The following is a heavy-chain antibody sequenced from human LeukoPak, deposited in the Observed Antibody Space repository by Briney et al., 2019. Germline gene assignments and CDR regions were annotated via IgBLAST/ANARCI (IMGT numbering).Heavy chain of an antibody. CDR2: ISSSSSYI. CDR3: ARDDYYGSGSYSNYYFDY. V-gene: IGHV3-21*01. J-gene: IGHJ4*02. Sequence: GGSLRLSCAASGFTFSGYSMKWVRQAPGKGLEWVSSISSSSSYIYYADSVKGRFTISRDNAKNSLYLQMNSLRAEDTAVYYCARDDYYGSGSYSNYYFDYWGQGTLVTVSS. CDR1: GFTFSGYS. D-gene: IGHD3-10*01.